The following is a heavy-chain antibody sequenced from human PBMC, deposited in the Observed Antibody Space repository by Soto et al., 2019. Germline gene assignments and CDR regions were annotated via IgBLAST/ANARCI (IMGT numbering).Heavy chain of an antibody. CDR1: GGSISSHDHY. V-gene: IGHV4-30-4*01. D-gene: IGHD3-16*01. Sequence: PSETLSLTCTVSGGSISSHDHYWSWIRQPPGKGLEWIGHIYYSGNTDYNPSLKSRLAISIDTSKNQFSLKLSSVTAADTAVYFCAREGGESSDGLYYFDSWGQGSLVTVSS. CDR2: IYYSGNT. CDR3: AREGGESSDGLYYFDS. J-gene: IGHJ4*02.